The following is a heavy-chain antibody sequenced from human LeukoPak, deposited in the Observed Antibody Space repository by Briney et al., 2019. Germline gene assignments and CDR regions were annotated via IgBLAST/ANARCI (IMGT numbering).Heavy chain of an antibody. CDR3: ARGGWLQFLDY. CDR1: GDSISNYY. CDR2: IYYSGST. D-gene: IGHD5-24*01. Sequence: SETLSLTCTVSGDSISNYYWSWIRQPPGKGLEWIGYIYYSGSTNYNPSLKSRVTMSVDTSKNQFSLKLSSVTAADTAVYYCARGGWLQFLDYWGQGTLVTVSS. V-gene: IGHV4-59*01. J-gene: IGHJ4*02.